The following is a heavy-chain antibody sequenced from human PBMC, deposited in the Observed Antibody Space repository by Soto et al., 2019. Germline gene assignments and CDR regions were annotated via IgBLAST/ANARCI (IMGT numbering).Heavy chain of an antibody. CDR1: GFTFTKYL. D-gene: IGHD6-19*01. J-gene: IGHJ4*02. Sequence: EVQLVDSGGALVQPGESLRLSCAASGFTFTKYLMTWVRQAPGKGLEWVATIKQDGSEKHYVDSVKGRFTISRDNAKNSLYLQMNALRAEDTAVYYCAMGHWLDSWGQGTVVTVSS. V-gene: IGHV3-7*01. CDR2: IKQDGSEK. CDR3: AMGHWLDS.